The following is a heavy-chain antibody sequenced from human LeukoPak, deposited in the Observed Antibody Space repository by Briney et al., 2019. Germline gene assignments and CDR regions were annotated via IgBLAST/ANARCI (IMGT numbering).Heavy chain of an antibody. J-gene: IGHJ6*03. Sequence: GASVKVSCKASGLTFTSSAVQWVRQARGQRLEWIGWIVVGSGNTNYAQKFQERVTITRDMSTSTAYMELSSLRSEDTAVYYCAASSSSSSRGFTYYYYMDVWGKGTTVTVSS. CDR2: IVVGSGNT. CDR3: AASSSSSSRGFTYYYYMDV. D-gene: IGHD6-6*01. CDR1: GLTFTSSA. V-gene: IGHV1-58*01.